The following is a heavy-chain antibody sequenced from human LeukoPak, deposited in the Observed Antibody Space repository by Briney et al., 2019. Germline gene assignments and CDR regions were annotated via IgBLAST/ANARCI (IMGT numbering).Heavy chain of an antibody. CDR2: INHSGST. J-gene: IGHJ4*02. Sequence: SETLSLTCAVYGGSFSGYYWSWIRQPPGKGLEWIGEINHSGSTNYNPSLKSRVTISLDTSKNQFSLKLSSVTAADTAVYYCARFDGRYDVLDYWGQGTLVTVSS. D-gene: IGHD3-16*01. CDR1: GGSFSGYY. V-gene: IGHV4-34*01. CDR3: ARFDGRYDVLDY.